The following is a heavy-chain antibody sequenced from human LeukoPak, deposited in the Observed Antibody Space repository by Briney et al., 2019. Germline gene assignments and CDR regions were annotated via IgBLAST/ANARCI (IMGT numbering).Heavy chain of an antibody. Sequence: ASVKVSCKASGGTFSSYAISWVRQAPGQGLEWMGGIIPIFGTANYAQKFQGRVTITADESTSTAYMELSSLRSEDTAVYYCARGVMAAAAFDYWGQGTLVTVSS. V-gene: IGHV1-69*13. J-gene: IGHJ4*02. CDR3: ARGVMAAAAFDY. D-gene: IGHD6-13*01. CDR1: GGTFSSYA. CDR2: IIPIFGTA.